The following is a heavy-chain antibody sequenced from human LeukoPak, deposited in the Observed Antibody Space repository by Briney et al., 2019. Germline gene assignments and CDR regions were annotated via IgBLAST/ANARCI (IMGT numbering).Heavy chain of an antibody. CDR3: ARAKYSRGAYFDY. J-gene: IGHJ4*02. CDR1: GGSISSGGYY. Sequence: SETLSLTCTVSGGSISSGGYYWSWIRQHPGKGLEWIGYNYYSGSTYYNPSLKSRVTISVDTSKNQFSLKLSSVTAADTAVYYCARAKYSRGAYFDYWGQGTLVTVSS. D-gene: IGHD6-6*01. CDR2: NYYSGST. V-gene: IGHV4-31*03.